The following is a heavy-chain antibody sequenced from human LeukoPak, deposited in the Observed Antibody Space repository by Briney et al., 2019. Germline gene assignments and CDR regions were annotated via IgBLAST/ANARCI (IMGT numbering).Heavy chain of an antibody. CDR3: ARDVWDCSGGSCYYFDY. D-gene: IGHD2-15*01. Sequence: GGSLRLSCAAAGFTFSSYGMHWVRQAPGKGLEWVAVIWYDGSNKYYADSVKGRFTISRDNSKNTLDLQMNSLRAEDTAVYYCARDVWDCSGGSCYYFDYWGQGTLVTVSS. CDR2: IWYDGSNK. CDR1: GFTFSSYG. V-gene: IGHV3-33*01. J-gene: IGHJ4*02.